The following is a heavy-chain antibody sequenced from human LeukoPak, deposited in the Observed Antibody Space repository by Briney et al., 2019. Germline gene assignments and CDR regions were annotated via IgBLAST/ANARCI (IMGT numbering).Heavy chain of an antibody. D-gene: IGHD3-16*01. V-gene: IGHV3-23*01. Sequence: GGSLRLSCAASGFTFSSYAMSWVRQAPGKGLEWVSAISGSGGSTYYADSVKGRSTISRDNSKNTLYLQMNSLRAEDTAVYYCAKVMITFGGVRGYFDYWGQGTLVTVSS. J-gene: IGHJ4*02. CDR3: AKVMITFGGVRGYFDY. CDR2: ISGSGGST. CDR1: GFTFSSYA.